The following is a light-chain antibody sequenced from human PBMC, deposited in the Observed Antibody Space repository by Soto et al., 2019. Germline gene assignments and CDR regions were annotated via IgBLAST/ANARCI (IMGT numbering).Light chain of an antibody. V-gene: IGKV3-15*01. Sequence: EIVMTQSPATLSVSPGERATLSCRASQSVSSNLAWYQQKPGQAPRLLIYGASTRATGIPARFSGSGSGTEFTLTISSLQDEAFAIYYCQQYTNWPPWTFGQGTKVQIK. CDR2: GAS. CDR1: QSVSSN. J-gene: IGKJ1*01. CDR3: QQYTNWPPWT.